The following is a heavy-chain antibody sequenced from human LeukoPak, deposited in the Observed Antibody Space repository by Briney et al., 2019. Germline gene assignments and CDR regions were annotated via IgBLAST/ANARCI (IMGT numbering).Heavy chain of an antibody. J-gene: IGHJ5*02. Sequence: GGSLRLSCAASGFTFSSYSMNWVRQAPGKGLEWVSSISSSSSYIYYADPVKGRFTISRDNAKNSLYLQMNSLRAEDTAVYYCARERLLSANWFDPWGQGTLVTVSS. V-gene: IGHV3-21*01. CDR2: ISSSSSYI. CDR3: ARERLLSANWFDP. CDR1: GFTFSSYS. D-gene: IGHD2-21*01.